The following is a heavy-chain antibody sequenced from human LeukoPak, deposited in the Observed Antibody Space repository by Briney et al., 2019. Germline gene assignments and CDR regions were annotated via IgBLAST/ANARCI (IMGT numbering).Heavy chain of an antibody. CDR2: INPNSGGT. Sequence: ASVKVSCKASGYTFTGSYTHWVRQAPGQGLEWMGWINPNSGGTKYAQKFQGRVTMTRDTSISIAYMKLSGLRSDDTAMYYCARGNHYYGSGSRNWFDPWGQGTLVTVSP. CDR3: ARGNHYYGSGSRNWFDP. V-gene: IGHV1-2*02. J-gene: IGHJ5*02. D-gene: IGHD3-10*01. CDR1: GYTFTGSY.